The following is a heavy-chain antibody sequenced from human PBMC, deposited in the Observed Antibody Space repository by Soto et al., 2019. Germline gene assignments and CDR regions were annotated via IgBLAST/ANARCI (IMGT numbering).Heavy chain of an antibody. CDR2: LYYRGAT. J-gene: IGHJ4*01. Sequence: SETLSLTCTVSGGSIKNTNYHWGWIRQPPGKGLEWIGTLYYRGATDYNPSLKTRVTISVDTSKNQLSLNLISVTAADTAVYYGVGVMAATLDYWGQGTGVTVSS. CDR1: GGSIKNTNYH. D-gene: IGHD2-21*02. V-gene: IGHV4-39*01. CDR3: VGVMAATLDY.